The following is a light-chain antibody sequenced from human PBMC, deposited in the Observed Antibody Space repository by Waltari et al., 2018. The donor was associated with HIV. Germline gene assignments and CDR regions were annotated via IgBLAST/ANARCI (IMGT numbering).Light chain of an antibody. CDR2: DVS. CDR3: QVWNSNSDPVI. V-gene: IGLV2-11*01. Sequence: QSALTQPRSVSGSPGQSVTISCTGTSSDVGGYNYVSWYQQHPGKAPKLMIYDVSKRPSGVPDRFSGSNSGNTATLTISRVGAGDEADYYCQVWNSNSDPVIFGGGTKLTVL. J-gene: IGLJ2*01. CDR1: SSDVGGYNY.